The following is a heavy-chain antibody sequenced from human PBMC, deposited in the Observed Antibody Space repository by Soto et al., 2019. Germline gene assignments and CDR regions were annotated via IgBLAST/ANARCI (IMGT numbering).Heavy chain of an antibody. J-gene: IGHJ6*02. D-gene: IGHD3-10*01. CDR1: GFTFSAYW. Sequence: EVQLVESGGGLVQPGGSLRLSCAASGFTFSAYWMHWVRQAPGKGLVWVSRIHSNGNITTYADFVKGRFTNSRENAKNKLYLQMNSLRAEDTAVYYCARSVRSGTYHYYYYAMDVWGQGTTVTVSS. CDR2: IHSNGNIT. V-gene: IGHV3-74*03. CDR3: ARSVRSGTYHYYYYAMDV.